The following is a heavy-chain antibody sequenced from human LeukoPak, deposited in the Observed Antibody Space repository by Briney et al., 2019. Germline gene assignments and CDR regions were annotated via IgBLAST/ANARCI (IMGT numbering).Heavy chain of an antibody. J-gene: IGHJ4*02. CDR3: ARDSSIWYRRAFDY. D-gene: IGHD6-13*01. Sequence: SETLSLTCTVSGGSISSYYWSWIRQPPGKGLEWIGYINFSGTTKYNSSFKSRVTISVDKSKNQFSLKLSSVTAADTAVYHCARDSSIWYRRAFDYWGQGALVTVSS. V-gene: IGHV4-59*12. CDR2: INFSGTT. CDR1: GGSISSYY.